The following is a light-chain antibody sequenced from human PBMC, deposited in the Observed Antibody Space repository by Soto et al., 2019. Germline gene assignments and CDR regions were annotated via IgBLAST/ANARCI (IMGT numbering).Light chain of an antibody. CDR3: SSYTGTNTNYV. V-gene: IGLV2-14*01. CDR1: SSDVGGSNY. CDR2: DVS. Sequence: QSALTQPASVSGSPGQSITISCTGTSSDVGGSNYVSWYQQHPGKAPKLMIYDVSNRPSGVSNRFSGSKSGTTASQTISGLQAEDEADYFCSSYTGTNTNYVFGTGTKLTVL. J-gene: IGLJ1*01.